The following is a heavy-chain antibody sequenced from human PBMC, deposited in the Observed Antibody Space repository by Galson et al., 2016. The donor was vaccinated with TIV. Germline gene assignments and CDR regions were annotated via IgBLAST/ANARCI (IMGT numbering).Heavy chain of an antibody. CDR1: GESLRGYC. CDR3: AKGGPAVSTYYYYMDV. J-gene: IGHJ6*03. D-gene: IGHD5/OR15-5a*01. CDR2: IKHTGVA. V-gene: IGHV4-34*01. Sequence: LSLTCGVYGESLRGYCWNWVRQSPGKGLEWIGEIKHTGVATYNPSLESRVTMSLDTSRNQFSLNVTSLTAADTAVYFCAKGGPAVSTYYYYMDVWGKGTTVIVSS.